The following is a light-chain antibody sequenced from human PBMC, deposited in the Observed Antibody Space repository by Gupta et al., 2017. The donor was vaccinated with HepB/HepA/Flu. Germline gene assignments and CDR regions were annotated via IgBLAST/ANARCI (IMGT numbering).Light chain of an antibody. Sequence: SYVLTQPPSVSVTPGKTARLTCGGNNIGTKSVHWCQQKPGQAPVLVVYDDSDRPLGIPERFSGSNSGNTATLTISRVEAGDEADYYCQVWDTGSDHVVFGGGTKLTVL. V-gene: IGLV3-21*03. CDR3: QVWDTGSDHVV. CDR2: DDS. CDR1: NIGTKS. J-gene: IGLJ2*01.